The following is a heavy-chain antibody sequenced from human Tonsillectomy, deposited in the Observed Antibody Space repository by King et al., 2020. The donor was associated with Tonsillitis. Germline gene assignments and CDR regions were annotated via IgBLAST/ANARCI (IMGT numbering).Heavy chain of an antibody. Sequence: VQSGGSLRLSCAASVFTFSSFSMNWVRQAPGKGLEWVSTISGSGGSTDYADSVKGRFTISRANSKNTLYLQMDSLRAEDTAVYYCAKGGSGWYGGLDYWGQGTLVTVSS. D-gene: IGHD6-19*01. CDR1: VFTFSSFS. J-gene: IGHJ4*02. CDR2: ISGSGGST. CDR3: AKGGSGWYGGLDY. V-gene: IGHV3-23*01.